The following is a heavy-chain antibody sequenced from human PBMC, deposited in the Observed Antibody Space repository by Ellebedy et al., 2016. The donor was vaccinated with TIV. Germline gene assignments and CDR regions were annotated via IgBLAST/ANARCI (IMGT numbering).Heavy chain of an antibody. J-gene: IGHJ4*02. V-gene: IGHV3-30-3*01. Sequence: PGGSLRLSCVASGFTFDSYAMHRVRQAPGKGLEWVAVISHDGSSQYYADSVKGRFTVSRDNSMTTVYLEMNSLRAEDTALYYCARDLDKSSGWYGGAAYWGQGTQVTVSS. D-gene: IGHD6-19*01. CDR1: GFTFDSYA. CDR2: ISHDGSSQ. CDR3: ARDLDKSSGWYGGAAY.